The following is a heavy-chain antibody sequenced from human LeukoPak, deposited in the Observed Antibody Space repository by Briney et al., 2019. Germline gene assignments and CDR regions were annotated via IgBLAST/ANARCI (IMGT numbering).Heavy chain of an antibody. CDR1: GFTFSSYA. CDR3: ARGYKWNDEAGYFDY. D-gene: IGHD1-20*01. Sequence: GGSLRLFCAASGFTFSSYAMRWGRHAPGEGLEWVSAISGGGGSTYYADSVKGRFTISRDNSKNTLYLQMNSLRVEDTALYYCARGYKWNDEAGYFDYWGQGTLVTVSS. CDR2: ISGGGGST. J-gene: IGHJ4*02. V-gene: IGHV3-23*01.